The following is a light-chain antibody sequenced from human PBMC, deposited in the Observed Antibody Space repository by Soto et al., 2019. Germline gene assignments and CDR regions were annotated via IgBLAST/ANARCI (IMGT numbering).Light chain of an antibody. CDR1: SSNIGNNY. J-gene: IGLJ3*02. Sequence: QSALTQPPSVSAAPGQKVTISCSGSSSNIGNNYVSWYQQLPGTAPKLLIYDNNKRPSGIPDRFSGSKSGTSATPGITGLQTGDEADYYCGTWDSSLSAGVFGGGTQLTVL. V-gene: IGLV1-51*01. CDR2: DNN. CDR3: GTWDSSLSAGV.